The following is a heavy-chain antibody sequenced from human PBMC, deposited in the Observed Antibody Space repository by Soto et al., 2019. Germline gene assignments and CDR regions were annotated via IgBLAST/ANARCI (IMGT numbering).Heavy chain of an antibody. Sequence: GGSLRLSCAVSGFTFSDHAMTWVRQAPGKGLEWVSTTRNDDDRTFYADSVKGRFTVSRDRSNNTLYLQMNSLRAEDTAVYYSARDLGYFASDGYFDYWGQGALVTVSS. V-gene: IGHV3-23*01. D-gene: IGHD3-22*01. CDR3: ARDLGYFASDGYFDY. J-gene: IGHJ4*02. CDR1: GFTFSDHA. CDR2: TRNDDDRT.